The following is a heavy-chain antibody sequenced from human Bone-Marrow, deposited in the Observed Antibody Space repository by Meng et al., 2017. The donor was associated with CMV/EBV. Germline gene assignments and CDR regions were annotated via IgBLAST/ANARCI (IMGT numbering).Heavy chain of an antibody. J-gene: IGHJ3*02. Sequence: SETLSLTCTVSGGSVSSGSYYWSWIRQPPGKGLEWIGYIYYSGSTYYNPPLKSRVTISVDTSKNQFSLKLSSVTAADTAVYYCARVAYSSGWYAYACDIWGQGKMVNV. CDR3: ARVAYSSGWYAYACDI. CDR1: GGSVSSGSYY. V-gene: IGHV4-61*01. CDR2: IYYSGST. D-gene: IGHD6-19*01.